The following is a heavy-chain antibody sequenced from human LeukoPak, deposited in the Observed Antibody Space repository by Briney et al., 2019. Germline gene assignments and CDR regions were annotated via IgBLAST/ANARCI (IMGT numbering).Heavy chain of an antibody. CDR1: GDSVSSNSAA. CDR2: TYYRSKWYN. V-gene: IGHV6-1*01. D-gene: IGHD1-1*01. Sequence: SQTLSLTCAISGDSVSSNSAAWNWIRQSPSRGLEWLGRTYYRSKWYNDYAVSVKSRITINPDTSKNQFSLQLNSVTPEDTAVYYCARDMFPGTVPDGAFDIWGQGTMVTVSS. J-gene: IGHJ3*02. CDR3: ARDMFPGTVPDGAFDI.